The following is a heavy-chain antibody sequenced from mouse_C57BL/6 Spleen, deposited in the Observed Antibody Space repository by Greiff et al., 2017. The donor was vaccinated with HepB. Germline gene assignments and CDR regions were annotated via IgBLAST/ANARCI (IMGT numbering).Heavy chain of an antibody. J-gene: IGHJ2*01. V-gene: IGHV1-4*01. CDR3: ARWEDSTYYFDY. CDR1: GYTFTSYT. Sequence: VQLQQSGAELARPGASVKMSCKASGYTFTSYTMHWVKQRPGQGLEWIGYINPSSGYTKYNQKFKDKATLTADKSSSTAYMQLSSLTSEDSAVYYCARWEDSTYYFDYWGQGTTLTVSS. D-gene: IGHD1-1*01. CDR2: INPSSGYT.